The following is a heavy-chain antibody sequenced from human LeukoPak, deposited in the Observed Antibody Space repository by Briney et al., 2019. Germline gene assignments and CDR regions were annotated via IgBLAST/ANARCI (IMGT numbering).Heavy chain of an antibody. CDR2: ISNAGSNK. Sequence: PGGSLRLSCAASGFTFSSYAMHWVRQSPGKGLQWVAVISNAGSNKYYAGSVKGRFTISRDNAKNSLYLQMNSLRAEDTAVYYCAKVRSYYYDSSGYYADYWGQGTLVTVSS. CDR1: GFTFSSYA. D-gene: IGHD3-22*01. CDR3: AKVRSYYYDSSGYYADY. V-gene: IGHV3-30*04. J-gene: IGHJ4*02.